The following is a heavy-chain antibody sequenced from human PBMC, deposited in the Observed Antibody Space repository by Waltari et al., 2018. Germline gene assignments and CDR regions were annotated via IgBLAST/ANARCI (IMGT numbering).Heavy chain of an antibody. D-gene: IGHD2-21*02. J-gene: IGHJ3*02. CDR1: GGSFSGYY. CDR2: ISHSGTT. Sequence: QVQLQQWGAGLLKPSETLSLTCAVYGGSFSGYYWSWIRHPPGQGMEWIGEISHSGTTNYTPALKSRVTISLATSQNQLSLKLSSVTAADTAVYYCARQEIIVEVTGDGFDIWGQGTMVTVSS. V-gene: IGHV4-34*01. CDR3: ARQEIIVEVTGDGFDI.